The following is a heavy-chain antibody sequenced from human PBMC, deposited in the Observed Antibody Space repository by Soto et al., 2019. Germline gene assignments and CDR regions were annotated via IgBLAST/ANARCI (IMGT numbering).Heavy chain of an antibody. V-gene: IGHV1-8*01. CDR3: ARELLPAAMAYYYYGMDV. Sequence: QVQLVQSGAEVKKPGASVKVSCKASGYTFTSYDINWVRQATGQGLEWMGWMNPNSGNTGYAQKFQGRATMTSNTSISTAYMQLSSLRSEDTAVYYCARELLPAAMAYYYYGMDVWGQGTTVTVSS. CDR1: GYTFTSYD. CDR2: MNPNSGNT. J-gene: IGHJ6*02. D-gene: IGHD2-2*01.